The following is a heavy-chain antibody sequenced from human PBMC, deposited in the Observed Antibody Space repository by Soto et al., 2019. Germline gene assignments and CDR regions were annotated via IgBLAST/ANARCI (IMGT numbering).Heavy chain of an antibody. CDR2: TYYRSKWYN. CDR3: ARDLVRGVIKLYYYGMDA. J-gene: IGHJ6*02. CDR1: GDSVSSNSAA. D-gene: IGHD3-10*01. Sequence: SQTLSLTCAISGDSVSSNSAAWNWIRQSPSRGLEWLGRTYYRSKWYNDYAVSVKSRITINPDTSKNQFSLQLNSVTPEDTAVYYCARDLVRGVIKLYYYGMDAWGQGTTVTVSS. V-gene: IGHV6-1*01.